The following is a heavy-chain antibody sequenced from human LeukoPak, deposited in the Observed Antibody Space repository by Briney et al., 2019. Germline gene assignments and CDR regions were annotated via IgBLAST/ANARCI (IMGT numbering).Heavy chain of an antibody. D-gene: IGHD1-26*01. Sequence: EGSLRLSCAASGFTFSSYSMNWVRQAPGKGLEWVSSISSSSSYIYYADSVKGRFTISRDNAKNSLYLQMNSLRAEDTAVYYCARRREEGALDYWGQGTLVTVSS. CDR2: ISSSSSYI. J-gene: IGHJ4*02. CDR3: ARRREEGALDY. V-gene: IGHV3-21*01. CDR1: GFTFSSYS.